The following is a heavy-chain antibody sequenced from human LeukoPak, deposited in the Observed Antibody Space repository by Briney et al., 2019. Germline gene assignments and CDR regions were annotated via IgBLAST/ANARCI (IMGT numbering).Heavy chain of an antibody. D-gene: IGHD3-22*01. CDR1: GFTFSTDT. V-gene: IGHV3-23*01. J-gene: IGHJ4*02. CDR2: ISDSGIST. Sequence: GGSLRLSCVGSGFTFSTDTLSWVGLAPGRGVEGVAGISDSGISTYYEASGKGRFSLSRDNSKDTLYLQMKSLRVEDTAVYYCARRASSGSYPYHFDYWGQGTLVTVSS. CDR3: ARRASSGSYPYHFDY.